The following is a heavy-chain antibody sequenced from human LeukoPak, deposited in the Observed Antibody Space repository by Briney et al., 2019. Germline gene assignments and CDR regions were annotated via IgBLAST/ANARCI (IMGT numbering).Heavy chain of an antibody. CDR1: GGSFSGYY. CDR3: ARARYSYGYRDWFDP. Sequence: SETLSLTCAVYGGSFSGYYWSWIRQPPGKGLEWIGEINHSGSTNYNPSLKSRVTMPVDTSKNQFSLKLSSVTAADTAVYYCARARYSYGYRDWFDPWGQGTLVTVSS. V-gene: IGHV4-34*01. D-gene: IGHD5-18*01. CDR2: INHSGST. J-gene: IGHJ5*02.